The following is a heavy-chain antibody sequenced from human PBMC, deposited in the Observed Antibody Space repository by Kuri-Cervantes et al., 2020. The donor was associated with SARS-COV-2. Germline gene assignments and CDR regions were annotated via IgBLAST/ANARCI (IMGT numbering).Heavy chain of an antibody. J-gene: IGHJ4*02. V-gene: IGHV3-21*01. CDR2: ISSSSSYI. CDR1: GFTFSSYS. D-gene: IGHD1-7*01. CDR3: ARDLGYNWNYDVDY. Sequence: GESLKISCAASGFTFSSYSMNWVRQAPGKGLEWVSSISSSSSYIYYADSVKGRFTISRDNAKNSLYLQMNSLRAEDTAVYYCARDLGYNWNYDVDYWGQGTLVTVSS.